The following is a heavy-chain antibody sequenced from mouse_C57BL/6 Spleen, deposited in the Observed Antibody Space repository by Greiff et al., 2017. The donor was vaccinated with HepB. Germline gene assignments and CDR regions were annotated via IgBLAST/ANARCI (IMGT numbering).Heavy chain of an antibody. J-gene: IGHJ1*03. D-gene: IGHD1-1*01. Sequence: QVQLQQSGPELVRPGVSVKISCKGSGYTFTAYAMHWVKQSHAKSLEWIGVISTFYGDASYNQKFKDKATMTVDKSSSTAYMELARLTSEDSAVYSGARTTVVARYFDVWGTGTTVTVSS. CDR2: ISTFYGDA. V-gene: IGHV1-67*01. CDR1: GYTFTAYA. CDR3: ARTTVVARYFDV.